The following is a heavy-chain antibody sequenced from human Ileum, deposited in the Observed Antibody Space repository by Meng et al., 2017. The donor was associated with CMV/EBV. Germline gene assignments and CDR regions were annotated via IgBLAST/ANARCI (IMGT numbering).Heavy chain of an antibody. V-gene: IGHV3-21*01. CDR3: AGFRGMFGNYGMDV. CDR2: ITSSSSYI. Sequence: GESLKISCAASGFSFSTYSMNWVRQAPGKGLEWVSSITSSSSYIYYADSVKGRFTISRDNANNSLYLQMNSLRTEDTALYYCAGFRGMFGNYGMDVWGQGTTVTVSS. CDR1: GFSFSTYS. D-gene: IGHD3-3*02. J-gene: IGHJ6*02.